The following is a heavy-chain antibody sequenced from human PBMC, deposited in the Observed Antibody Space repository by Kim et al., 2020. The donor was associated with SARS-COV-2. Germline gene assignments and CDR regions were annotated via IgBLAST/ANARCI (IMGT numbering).Heavy chain of an antibody. J-gene: IGHJ4*02. CDR2: ISYDGSNK. V-gene: IGHV3-30*18. D-gene: IGHD6-13*01. CDR3: AKGNRRQQLVPPRSYFDY. CDR1: GFTFSSYG. Sequence: GGSLRLSCAASGFTFSSYGMHWVRQAPGKGLEWVAVISYDGSNKYYADSVKGRFTISRDNSKNTLYLQMNSLRAEDTAVYYCAKGNRRQQLVPPRSYFDYWGQGTLVTVSS.